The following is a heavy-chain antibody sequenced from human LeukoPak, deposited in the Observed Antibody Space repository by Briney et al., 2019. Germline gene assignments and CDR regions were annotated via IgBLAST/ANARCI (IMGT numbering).Heavy chain of an antibody. D-gene: IGHD5-18*01. J-gene: IGHJ6*01. CDR1: GFTFGDHA. CDR2: IRSKAYRGTT. CDR3: ARGPIQLWIHNAMDV. Sequence: PGRSLRLSCTGSGFTFGDHAMSWVRQAPGKGLEWVGFIRSKAYRGTTEYAASVKGRFTMSRDDSASIAYLQMKSLRTEDTAVYYCARGPIQLWIHNAMDVWGQGTTVTVSS. V-gene: IGHV3-49*04.